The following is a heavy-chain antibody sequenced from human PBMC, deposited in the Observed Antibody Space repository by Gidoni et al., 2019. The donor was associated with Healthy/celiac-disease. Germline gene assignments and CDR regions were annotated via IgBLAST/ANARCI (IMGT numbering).Heavy chain of an antibody. CDR2: ISWNSGSI. D-gene: IGHD3-10*01. J-gene: IGHJ6*02. CDR3: AKSFYGVGWFGELFPDYYYYGMDV. V-gene: IGHV3-9*01. CDR1: GFTFDDYA. Sequence: EVQLVESGGGLVQPGRSLGLSCAASGFTFDDYAMPWVRQAPGKGLEWVSGISWNSGSIGYADSVKGRFTISRDNAKNSLYLQMNSLRAEDTALYYCAKSFYGVGWFGELFPDYYYYGMDVWGQGTTVTVSS.